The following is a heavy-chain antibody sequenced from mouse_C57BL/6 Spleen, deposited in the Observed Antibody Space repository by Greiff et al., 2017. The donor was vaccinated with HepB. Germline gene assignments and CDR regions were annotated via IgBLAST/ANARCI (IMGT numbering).Heavy chain of an antibody. D-gene: IGHD2-3*01. Sequence: EVKLMESEGGLVQPGSSMKLSCTASGFTFSDYYMAWVRQVPEKGLEWVANINYDGSSTYYLDSLKSRFIISRDNAKNILYLQMSSLKSEDTATYYCASDGGWLLGCAMDYWGQGTSVTVSS. CDR1: GFTFSDYY. CDR3: ASDGGWLLGCAMDY. V-gene: IGHV5-16*01. CDR2: INYDGSST. J-gene: IGHJ4*01.